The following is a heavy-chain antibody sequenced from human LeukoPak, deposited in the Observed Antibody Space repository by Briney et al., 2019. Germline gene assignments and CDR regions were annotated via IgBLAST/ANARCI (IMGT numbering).Heavy chain of an antibody. Sequence: PSETLSLTCTVSGGSISSYYWSWIRQPPGKGLEWIGYIYYSGRADYNPSLKSRITMSVDTSRNQISLKLSSVTAADTAIYYCVRFGVNYDMDVWGQGTTVTVFS. CDR1: GGSISSYY. CDR2: IYYSGRA. D-gene: IGHD3-16*01. CDR3: VRFGVNYDMDV. J-gene: IGHJ6*02. V-gene: IGHV4-59*01.